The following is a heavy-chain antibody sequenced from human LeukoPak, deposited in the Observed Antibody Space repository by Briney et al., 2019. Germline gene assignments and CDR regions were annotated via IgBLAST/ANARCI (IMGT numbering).Heavy chain of an antibody. V-gene: IGHV3-74*01. Sequence: PGGSLRLSCAASGFTFSSYWMHWVRQAPGKGLVWVSRINTDGSSTSYADSVKGRFTISRDNAKNTLYLQMNSLRAEDTAVYYCAKNRVLLWFGDFDYWGQGTLVTVSS. D-gene: IGHD3-10*01. CDR2: INTDGSST. J-gene: IGHJ4*02. CDR3: AKNRVLLWFGDFDY. CDR1: GFTFSSYW.